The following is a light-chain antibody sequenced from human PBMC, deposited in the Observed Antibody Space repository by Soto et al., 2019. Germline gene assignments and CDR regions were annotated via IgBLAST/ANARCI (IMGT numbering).Light chain of an antibody. Sequence: EVVLTQSPGTLSLSPGERATLSCRASQIVSKNYLAWYQQKPGQAPRLLIYAASSRATGIPDRFSGGGSGTDFTLTISRLEPEDFAVHYCQQYGSAPRTFGQGTKVEVK. V-gene: IGKV3-20*01. J-gene: IGKJ1*01. CDR1: QIVSKNY. CDR3: QQYGSAPRT. CDR2: AAS.